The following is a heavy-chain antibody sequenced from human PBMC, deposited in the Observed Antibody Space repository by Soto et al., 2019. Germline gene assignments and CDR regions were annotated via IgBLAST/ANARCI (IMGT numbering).Heavy chain of an antibody. V-gene: IGHV1-8*01. CDR3: ATTLYGATVDY. Sequence: QVQLVQSGAEVKKPGASVKVSCKASGYTFTSYDINWVRQATGQGLEWMGWMNPNSGNTGYEQKFQGRATMTRNTSISTAYMQLSRLRSEDTAVYYCATTLYGATVDYWGQGTLVTVSS. CDR2: MNPNSGNT. J-gene: IGHJ4*02. CDR1: GYTFTSYD. D-gene: IGHD4-17*01.